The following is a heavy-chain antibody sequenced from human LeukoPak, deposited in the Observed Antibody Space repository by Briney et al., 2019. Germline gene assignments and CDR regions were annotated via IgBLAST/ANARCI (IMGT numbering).Heavy chain of an antibody. CDR2: INRDGTEK. Sequence: PGRSLRLSCAASGFTVSSNHLSWVRQAPGKGREWVANINRDGTEKSYVDSVKGRITISRDNAQNSLSDKMIFLRAGDTAVYYCARWNEASDYWGQGTLVIVSS. CDR3: ARWNEASDY. CDR1: GFTVSSNH. V-gene: IGHV3-7*01. J-gene: IGHJ4*02. D-gene: IGHD1-1*01.